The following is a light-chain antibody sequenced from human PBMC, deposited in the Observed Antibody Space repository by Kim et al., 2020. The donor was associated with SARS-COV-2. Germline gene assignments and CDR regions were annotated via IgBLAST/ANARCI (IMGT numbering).Light chain of an antibody. CDR2: KAS. CDR1: QNIKTW. CDR3: QQYNGFPRT. Sequence: DIQMTQFPSTLSASVGDRVTITCRASQNIKTWLAWYQQKPGKAPKVLIYKASTLQTEVPSRFSGSGSGTEFTLTISSLQPDDFATYYCQQYNGFPRTFGQGTKVDIK. J-gene: IGKJ1*01. V-gene: IGKV1-5*03.